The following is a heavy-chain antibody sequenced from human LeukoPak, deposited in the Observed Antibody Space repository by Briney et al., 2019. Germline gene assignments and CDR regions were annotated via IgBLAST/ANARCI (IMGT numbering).Heavy chain of an antibody. CDR3: ARGPHCSSTSCYSIFAFDI. J-gene: IGHJ3*02. D-gene: IGHD2-2*02. V-gene: IGHV4-39*07. CDR2: IYYSGST. Sequence: SETLSLTCTVSGGSIGSSSYYWGWIRQPPGKGLAWIGSIYYSGSTYYNPSLKSRVTISVDTSKNQFSLKLSSVTAADTAVYYCARGPHCSSTSCYSIFAFDIWGQGTMVTVSS. CDR1: GGSIGSSSYY.